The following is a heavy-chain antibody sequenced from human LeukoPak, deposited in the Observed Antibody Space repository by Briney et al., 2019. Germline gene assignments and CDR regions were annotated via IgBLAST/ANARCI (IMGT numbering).Heavy chain of an antibody. CDR3: ARGEWFGELLTTSSPFDY. V-gene: IGHV1-69*02. CDR1: GGTFSSYT. J-gene: IGHJ4*02. CDR2: IIPILGIA. Sequence: GASVKVSCKASGGTFSSYTISWVRQAPGQGLEWMGRIIPILGIANYAQKFQGRVTITADKSTSTAYMELSSLRSEDTAVYYCARGEWFGELLTTSSPFDYWGQGTLVTVSS. D-gene: IGHD3-10*01.